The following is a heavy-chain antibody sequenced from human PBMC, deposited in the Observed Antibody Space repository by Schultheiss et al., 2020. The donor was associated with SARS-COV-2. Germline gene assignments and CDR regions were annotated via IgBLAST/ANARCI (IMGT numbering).Heavy chain of an antibody. CDR1: GFTFSSYW. CDR3: AKAQSCGSRPLT. D-gene: IGHD2-15*01. CDR2: ISSSSSYI. J-gene: IGHJ5*02. V-gene: IGHV3-21*04. Sequence: GGSLRLSCAASGFTFSSYWMSWVRQAPGKGLEWVSSISSSSSYIYYADSVKGRFTISRDNAKNTLYLQMNSLRAEDTAVYYCAKAQSCGSRPLTWGQGTLVTVSS.